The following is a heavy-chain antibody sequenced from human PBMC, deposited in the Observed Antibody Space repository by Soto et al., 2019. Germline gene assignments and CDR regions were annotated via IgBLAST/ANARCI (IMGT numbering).Heavy chain of an antibody. CDR1: GGSISSGGYY. J-gene: IGHJ4*02. Sequence: SETLSLTCTVSGGSISSGGYYWSWIRQHPGKGLEWIGYIYYSGSTYYNPSLKSRVTISVDTSKNQFSLKLSSVTAADTAVYYCASGTRIVGVLGLVFDYWGQGTLVTVSS. D-gene: IGHD1-26*01. CDR2: IYYSGST. CDR3: ASGTRIVGVLGLVFDY. V-gene: IGHV4-31*03.